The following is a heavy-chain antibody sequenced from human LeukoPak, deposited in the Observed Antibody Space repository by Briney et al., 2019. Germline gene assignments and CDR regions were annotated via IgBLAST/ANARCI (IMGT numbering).Heavy chain of an antibody. J-gene: IGHJ4*02. CDR2: IRSDGSNK. CDR3: ARDSSSWQVTPSTY. D-gene: IGHD6-13*01. Sequence: PGGSLRLSCAASGFTFSSYGMHWVRQAPGKGLELVTFIRSDGSNKYYADSVKGRFTISRDNSKNTLYLQMNSLRAEDTAVYYCARDSSSWQVTPSTYWGQGTLVTVSS. V-gene: IGHV3-30*02. CDR1: GFTFSSYG.